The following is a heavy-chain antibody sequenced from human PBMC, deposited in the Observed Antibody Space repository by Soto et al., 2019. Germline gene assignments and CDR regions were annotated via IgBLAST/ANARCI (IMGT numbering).Heavy chain of an antibody. J-gene: IGHJ6*02. V-gene: IGHV4-39*01. CDR2: IYSSENT. D-gene: IGHD2-2*03. CDR1: GGSVSSNSYS. CDR3: ARLNGDCVSTNCHGYYGMDV. Sequence: QLQLQESGPGLVKPSETLSLTCTVSGGSVSSNSYSWGWIRQSPGKGLEWIGTIYSSENTYYNPSLLSRVTISVDTSKSDFPLRLSSVSSADTSVYYCARLNGDCVSTNCHGYYGMDVWGQGTTVTVSS.